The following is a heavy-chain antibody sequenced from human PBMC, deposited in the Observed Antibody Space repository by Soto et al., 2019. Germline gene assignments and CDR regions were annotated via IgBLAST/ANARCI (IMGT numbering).Heavy chain of an antibody. CDR3: ARYIYGQGFKA. Sequence: QVQLVQPGAEVRKPGASVKVSCKASGDIFTNFDFNWVRQATGQGLEWIGWMRANSGDTGHDQKFQGRVSMTRDTSMSTAYRELSSLRAEDTAVYYCARYIYGQGFKAWGQGTLVFVSS. V-gene: IGHV1-8*01. CDR2: MRANSGDT. D-gene: IGHD3-3*02. J-gene: IGHJ5*02. CDR1: GDIFTNFD.